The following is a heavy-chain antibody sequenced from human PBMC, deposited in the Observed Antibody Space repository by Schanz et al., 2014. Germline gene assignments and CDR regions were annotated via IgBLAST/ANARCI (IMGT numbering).Heavy chain of an antibody. CDR1: GFTFSSYG. V-gene: IGHV3-7*03. CDR3: AREQIMAAAGLVDY. Sequence: VQLVESGGGVVQFGRSLRLSCVASGFTFSSYGMHWVRQAPGKGLEWVANIKQDGSEKYYVDAVKGRFTISRDNAKNSLYLQMNSLRAEDTAVYYCAREQIMAAAGLVDYWGHGTLVTVSS. D-gene: IGHD6-13*01. CDR2: IKQDGSEK. J-gene: IGHJ4*01.